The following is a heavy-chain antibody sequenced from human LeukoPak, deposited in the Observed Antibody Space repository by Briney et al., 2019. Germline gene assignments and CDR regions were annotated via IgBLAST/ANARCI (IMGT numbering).Heavy chain of an antibody. D-gene: IGHD3-16*02. V-gene: IGHV3-9*01. CDR2: ISWNGGSI. Sequence: GGSLRLSCAASGFTFDDYAMRWVRQAPGKGLEWVSGISWNGGSIGYADSVKGRFTISRDNAKNSLYLQMNSLRAEDTALYYCAKGATGGVIVTYYFDYWGQGTLVTVSS. J-gene: IGHJ4*02. CDR3: AKGATGGVIVTYYFDY. CDR1: GFTFDDYA.